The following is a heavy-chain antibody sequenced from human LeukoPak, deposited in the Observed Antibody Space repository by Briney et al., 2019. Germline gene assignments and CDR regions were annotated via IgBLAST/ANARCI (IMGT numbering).Heavy chain of an antibody. CDR1: GFTFSSYA. Sequence: PGGSLRLSCAASGFTFSSYAMHWVRQAPGKGLEWVAVISYDGSNKYYADSVKGRFTISRDNSKNTLYLQMNSLRAEDTAVYYCARDSRYCSGGSCYSGYYYYYMDVWGKGTTVTVSS. V-gene: IGHV3-30*04. D-gene: IGHD2-15*01. J-gene: IGHJ6*03. CDR3: ARDSRYCSGGSCYSGYYYYYMDV. CDR2: ISYDGSNK.